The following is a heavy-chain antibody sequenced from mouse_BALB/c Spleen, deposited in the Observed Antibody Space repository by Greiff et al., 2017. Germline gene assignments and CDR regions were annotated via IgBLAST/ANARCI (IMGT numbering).Heavy chain of an antibody. D-gene: IGHD1-2*01. J-gene: IGHJ1*01. CDR3: AREGGTTATFYWYFDV. CDR1: GFTFTDYY. Sequence: EVQLVESGGGLVQPGGSLRLSCATSGFTFTDYYMSWVRQPPGKALEWLGFIRNKANGYTTEYSASVKGRFTISRDNSQSILYLQMNTLRAEDSATYYCAREGGTTATFYWYFDVWGAGTTVTVSS. V-gene: IGHV7-3*02. CDR2: IRNKANGYTT.